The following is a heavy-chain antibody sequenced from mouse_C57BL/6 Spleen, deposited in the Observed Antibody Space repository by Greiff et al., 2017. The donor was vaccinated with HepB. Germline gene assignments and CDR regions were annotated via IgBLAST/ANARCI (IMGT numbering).Heavy chain of an antibody. D-gene: IGHD1-1*01. J-gene: IGHJ2*01. CDR3: ARDNYGSSPWCGDY. Sequence: EVKLMESGGGLVKPGGSLKLSCAASGFTFSSYAMSWVRQTPEKRLEWVATISDGGSYTYYPDNVKGRFTISRDNAKNNLYLQMSHLKSEDTAMYYCARDNYGSSPWCGDYWGQGTTLTVSS. V-gene: IGHV5-4*01. CDR1: GFTFSSYA. CDR2: ISDGGSYT.